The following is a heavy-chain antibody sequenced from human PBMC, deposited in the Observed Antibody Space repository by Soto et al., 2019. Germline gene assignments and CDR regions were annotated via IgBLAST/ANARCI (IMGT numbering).Heavy chain of an antibody. CDR3: AREPRYYYDSSGYLNWFDP. D-gene: IGHD3-22*01. CDR1: GFTFSSYS. V-gene: IGHV3-48*02. Sequence: EVQLVESGGGLVQPGGSLRLSCAASGFTFSSYSMNWVRQAPGKGLEWVSYISSSGSTIYYADSVKGRFTISRDNAKKSLYLQMNSLRDEDTAVYYCAREPRYYYDSSGYLNWFDPWGQGTLVTVSS. CDR2: ISSSGSTI. J-gene: IGHJ5*02.